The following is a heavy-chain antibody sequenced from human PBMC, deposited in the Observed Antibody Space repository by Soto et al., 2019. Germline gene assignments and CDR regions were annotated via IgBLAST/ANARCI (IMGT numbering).Heavy chain of an antibody. V-gene: IGHV4-31*03. Sequence: QVQLQESGPGLVKPSQTLSLTCTVSGGSISSGGYYWSWIRQHPGKGLEWIGYIYYSGSTYYNPSLKSRVTISVDTSKNQFSLKLSSVTAADTAVYYCARDRVAVAGTARLGEDAFDIWGQGTMVTVSS. CDR1: GGSISSGGYY. D-gene: IGHD6-19*01. CDR3: ARDRVAVAGTARLGEDAFDI. J-gene: IGHJ3*02. CDR2: IYYSGST.